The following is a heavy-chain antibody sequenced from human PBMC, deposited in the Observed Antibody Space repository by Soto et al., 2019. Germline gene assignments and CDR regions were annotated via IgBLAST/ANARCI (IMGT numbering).Heavy chain of an antibody. V-gene: IGHV3-73*02. Sequence: EVQLVESGGGLVQPGGSLKLSCAASGFTFSGSTIHWVRQTSGKGLEWVGRIPSKTNTYATAYAASVKGRFTISRDDSKNTAYLQMNSLITEDTAVYYCTRQHIDVPVDSAMDYWGQGTLVTVSS. CDR3: TRQHIDVPVDSAMDY. CDR2: IPSKTNTYAT. J-gene: IGHJ4*02. D-gene: IGHD5-18*01. CDR1: GFTFSGST.